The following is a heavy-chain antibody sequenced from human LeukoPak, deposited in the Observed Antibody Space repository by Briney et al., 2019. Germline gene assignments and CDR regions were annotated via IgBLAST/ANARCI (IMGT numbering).Heavy chain of an antibody. D-gene: IGHD6-6*01. V-gene: IGHV4-59*01. CDR3: ARSYSSSPPLSYY. CDR2: IYDSGST. CDR1: GGSISSYY. J-gene: IGHJ4*02. Sequence: SETLSLTCTVSGGSISSYYWSWIRQPPGKGLEWIGYIYDSGSTNYNPSLKSRVTISVDTSKKQFSLKLSSVTAADTAVYYCARSYSSSPPLSYYWGQGTLVTVSS.